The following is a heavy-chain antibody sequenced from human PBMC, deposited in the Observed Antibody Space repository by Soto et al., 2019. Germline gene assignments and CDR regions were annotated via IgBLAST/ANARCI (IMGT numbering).Heavy chain of an antibody. V-gene: IGHV3-7*05. J-gene: IGHJ6*02. D-gene: IGHD2-2*01. CDR2: IKEDGSEK. CDR1: EFTFSSYW. Sequence: EVQLVESGGGLVQPGGSLRLSCAASEFTFSSYWMNWVRQAPGKGLEWVANIKEDGSEKYYVDSVKGRFTISRDNAKNSLYLQMNSLRGEDTAVYYCARDLGAPGRGSAVGYYYHYGMDVWGQGPRSPSL. CDR3: ARDLGAPGRGSAVGYYYHYGMDV.